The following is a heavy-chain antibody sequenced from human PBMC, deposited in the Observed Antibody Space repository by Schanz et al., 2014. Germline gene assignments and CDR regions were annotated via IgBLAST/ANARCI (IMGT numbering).Heavy chain of an antibody. CDR1: GITFSSHS. CDR2: ITYNGGTI. J-gene: IGHJ4*02. D-gene: IGHD5-12*01. V-gene: IGHV3-48*01. CDR3: ARDFHGYGPHLDY. Sequence: EVQLVESGGGLAQPGGSLRLSCAASGITFSSHSFNWVRQAPGKGLEWISYITYNGGTIYYADSVKGRFTISRDNAKNTLYLQLNSLRAEDTAVYYCARDFHGYGPHLDYWGQGSLVTVSS.